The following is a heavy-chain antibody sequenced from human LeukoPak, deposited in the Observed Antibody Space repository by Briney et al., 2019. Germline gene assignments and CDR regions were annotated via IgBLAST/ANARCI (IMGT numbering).Heavy chain of an antibody. CDR3: ARDEGPTTVTPPGAGAFDI. V-gene: IGHV3-33*05. CDR2: ISYDGSNK. Sequence: PGRSLRLSCAASGFTFSSYGMHWVRQAPGKGLEWVAVISYDGSNKYYADSVKGRLTISRDNSKNTLYLQMNSLRAEDTAVYYCARDEGPTTVTPPGAGAFDIWGQGTMVTVSS. J-gene: IGHJ3*02. CDR1: GFTFSSYG. D-gene: IGHD4-17*01.